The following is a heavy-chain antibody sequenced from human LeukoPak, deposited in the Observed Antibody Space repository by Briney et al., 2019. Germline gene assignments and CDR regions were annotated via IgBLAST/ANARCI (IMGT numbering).Heavy chain of an antibody. V-gene: IGHV3-30-3*01. J-gene: IGHJ4*02. CDR2: ISYDGSNK. Sequence: GRSLRLSCAASGFTFSSYAMHWVRQAPGKGLEWVAVISYDGSNKYYADSVKGRFTISRDNSKNTLYLQMNSLRAEDTAVYYCARDRRIAARPSLDYWGQGTLVTVSS. CDR3: ARDRRIAARPSLDY. D-gene: IGHD6-6*01. CDR1: GFTFSSYA.